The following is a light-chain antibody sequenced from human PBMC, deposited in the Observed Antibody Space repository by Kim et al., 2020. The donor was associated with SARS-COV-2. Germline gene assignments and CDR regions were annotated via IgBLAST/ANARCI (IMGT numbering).Light chain of an antibody. J-gene: IGLJ3*02. CDR2: DVT. CDR3: SSYTSSSTWV. CDR1: SSDVGGYNY. Sequence: QSALTQPASVSGSLGQSITISCTGTSSDVGGYNYVSCYQQHPGKAPKLMTYDVTKRPSGVSNRFSGSKSGNTASLTISGLQAEDEADYYCSSYTSSSTWVFGGGTQLTVL. V-gene: IGLV2-14*01.